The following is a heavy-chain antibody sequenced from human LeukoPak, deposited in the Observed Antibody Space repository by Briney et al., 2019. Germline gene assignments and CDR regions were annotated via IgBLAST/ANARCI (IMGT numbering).Heavy chain of an antibody. Sequence: SVTLSLTCAVYGGSFSGYYWSWIRQPPGKGLEWIGEINHSGSTNYNPSLKSRVTISVDTSKNQFSLKLSSVTAADTAVYYCARGHYYDSSGYHDAFDIWGQGTMVTVSS. CDR3: ARGHYYDSSGYHDAFDI. J-gene: IGHJ3*02. V-gene: IGHV4-34*01. CDR2: INHSGST. CDR1: GGSFSGYY. D-gene: IGHD3-22*01.